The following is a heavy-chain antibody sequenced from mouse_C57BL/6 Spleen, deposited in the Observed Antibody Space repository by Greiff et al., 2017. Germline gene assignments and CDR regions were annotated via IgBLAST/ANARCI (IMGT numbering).Heavy chain of an antibody. Sequence: DVKLVESGGGLVKPGGSLKLSCAASGFTFSSYTMSWVRQTPEKRLEWVATISGGGGNTYYPDSVKGRVTISRDNAKNTLYLQMSSLRSEDTALYYCARDDGFAYWGQGTLVTVSA. CDR2: ISGGGGNT. V-gene: IGHV5-9*01. CDR1: GFTFSSYT. J-gene: IGHJ3*01. CDR3: ARDDGFAY. D-gene: IGHD2-12*01.